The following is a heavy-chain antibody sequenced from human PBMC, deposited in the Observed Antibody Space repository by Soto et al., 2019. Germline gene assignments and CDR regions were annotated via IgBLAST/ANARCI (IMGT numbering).Heavy chain of an antibody. Sequence: TLSLTCTVSGGSIISGGYSWTWIRQPPGKGLEWIGYIYDSGTTYYNPSLKSRVTISVDRSKNQFSLKLSSVTAADTAVYYCARAHYGDYGYGMDVWGQGTTVTVSS. J-gene: IGHJ6*02. CDR3: ARAHYGDYGYGMDV. CDR2: IYDSGTT. V-gene: IGHV4-30-2*01. CDR1: GGSIISGGYS. D-gene: IGHD4-17*01.